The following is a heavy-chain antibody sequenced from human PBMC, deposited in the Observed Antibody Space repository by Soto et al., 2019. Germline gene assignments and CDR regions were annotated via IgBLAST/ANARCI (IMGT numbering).Heavy chain of an antibody. CDR1: GYTFTSYG. V-gene: IGHV1-18*01. CDR3: ARVKGIAVADDY. J-gene: IGHJ4*02. Sequence: QVLLVQSGAEVKKPGASVKVSCKASGYTFTSYGISWVRQAPGQGLEWMGWISAYNGNTNYAQKLQGRVNMTTDTPTSTVYMELRSLISDDTAVYYCARVKGIAVADDYWGQGTLVTVSS. D-gene: IGHD6-19*01. CDR2: ISAYNGNT.